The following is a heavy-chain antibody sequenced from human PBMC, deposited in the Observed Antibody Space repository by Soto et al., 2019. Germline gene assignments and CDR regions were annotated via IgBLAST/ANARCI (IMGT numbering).Heavy chain of an antibody. D-gene: IGHD3-22*01. V-gene: IGHV3-74*01. CDR3: VRDQDSRGYSVFNL. CDR2: ISNDGSST. J-gene: IGHJ5*02. Sequence: PGGSLRLSCAASGFTLNSFFMHWVRQAPGKGLMWVSRISNDGSSTTYADSVKGRFTISRDNARSTLYLQMNSLRVDDTAVYFCVRDQDSRGYSVFNLWGQGAQVTVSS. CDR1: GFTLNSFF.